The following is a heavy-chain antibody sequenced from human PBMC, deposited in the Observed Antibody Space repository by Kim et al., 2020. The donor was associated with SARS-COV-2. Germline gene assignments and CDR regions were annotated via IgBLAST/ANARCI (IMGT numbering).Heavy chain of an antibody. CDR1: GGSISSGGYY. CDR3: ARGEVSEYDFWSGYPLKNWFDP. CDR2: IYYSGST. D-gene: IGHD3-3*01. V-gene: IGHV4-31*03. Sequence: SETLSLTCTVSGGSISSGGYYWSWIRQHPGKGLEWIGYIYYSGSTYYNPSLKSRVTISVDTSKNQFSLKLSSVTAADTAVYYCARGEVSEYDFWSGYPLKNWFDPWGQGTLVTVSS. J-gene: IGHJ5*02.